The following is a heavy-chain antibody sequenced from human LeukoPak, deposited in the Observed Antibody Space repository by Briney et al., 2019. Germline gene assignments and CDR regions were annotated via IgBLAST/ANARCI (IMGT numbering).Heavy chain of an antibody. Sequence: ESGPTLVSPTQTLTLTCTFSGFSLSTSGMRVSRIRQPPGKALEWLARIDWDDDKFYSTSLKTRLTISKDTSKNQVVLTMTNMDPVDTATYYCARTGGWYFNFDYWGQGTLVTVSS. CDR3: ARTGGWYFNFDY. CDR1: GFSLSTSGMR. V-gene: IGHV2-70*04. J-gene: IGHJ4*02. CDR2: IDWDDDK. D-gene: IGHD6-19*01.